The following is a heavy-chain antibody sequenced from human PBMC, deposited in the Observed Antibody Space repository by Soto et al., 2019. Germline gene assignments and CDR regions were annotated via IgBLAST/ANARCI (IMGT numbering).Heavy chain of an antibody. Sequence: EVQLVESGGGLVKPGGSLRLSCAASGFTFSNTGMNWVRQAPGKGLEWVARIKSKTDGGTTDYAAPVTGRFTISRDEAKSMWYLQMTSVETEDTAVYYCISGAIRFGGQGTLVTVSS. CDR1: GFTFSNTG. D-gene: IGHD3-16*01. V-gene: IGHV3-15*07. J-gene: IGHJ4*02. CDR3: ISGAIRF. CDR2: IKSKTDGGTT.